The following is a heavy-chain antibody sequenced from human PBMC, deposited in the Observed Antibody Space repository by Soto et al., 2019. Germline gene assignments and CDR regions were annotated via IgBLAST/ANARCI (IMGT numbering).Heavy chain of an antibody. Sequence: PSETLSLTCTVSGGSISSYYWSWIRQPPGKGLEWIGYIYYSGSTNYNPSLKSRVTISVDTSKNQFSLKLSSVTAADTAVYYCARQYSSSWYGFYYYCMDVWGKGTTVTVSS. V-gene: IGHV4-59*08. CDR2: IYYSGST. J-gene: IGHJ6*03. CDR3: ARQYSSSWYGFYYYCMDV. D-gene: IGHD6-13*01. CDR1: GGSISSYY.